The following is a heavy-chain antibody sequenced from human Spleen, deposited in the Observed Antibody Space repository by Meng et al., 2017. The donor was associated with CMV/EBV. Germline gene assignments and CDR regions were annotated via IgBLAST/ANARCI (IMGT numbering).Heavy chain of an antibody. CDR2: INSYDGNK. CDR1: VDTFNKNA. D-gene: IGHD6-19*01. J-gene: IGHJ4*02. CDR3: ASNEANGWYRGNVY. V-gene: IGHV1-18*01. Sequence: ASVKVSCKASVDTFNKNAIRWVRQAPGQGLEWVGWINSYDGNKKYSQKVQGRVTMTTETSTSTAYMVLRSLRSDDTAVYYCASNEANGWYRGNVYWGQGTLVTVSS.